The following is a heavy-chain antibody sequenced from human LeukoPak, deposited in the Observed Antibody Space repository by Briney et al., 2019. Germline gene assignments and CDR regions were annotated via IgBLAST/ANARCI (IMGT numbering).Heavy chain of an antibody. CDR1: GYIFSKYL. D-gene: IGHD5-18*01. Sequence: ASVKVSCKASGYIFSKYLIYWLRQAPRQRPEWMGWINVGNGYTKYSQNFQGRVTFTWDTSASTAYMELTSLRSDDTALYYCARDSSYGPFDYWGQGTLLTVSS. CDR3: ARDSSYGPFDY. CDR2: INVGNGYT. V-gene: IGHV1-3*01. J-gene: IGHJ4*02.